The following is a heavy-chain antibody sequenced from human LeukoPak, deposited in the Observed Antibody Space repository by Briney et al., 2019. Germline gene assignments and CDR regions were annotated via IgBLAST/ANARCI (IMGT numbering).Heavy chain of an antibody. CDR3: ARGKGWVDY. J-gene: IGHJ4*02. CDR2: ISSSSSYI. D-gene: IGHD1-26*01. CDR1: GFTFSSYS. V-gene: IGHV3-21*01. Sequence: GGSLRLSCGASGFTFSSYSMNWVRQAPGKGLEWVSSISSSSSYIYYADSVKGRFTISRDNSKNSLFLQMNYLRPEDTAVYYCARGKGWVDYWGQGTLVSVSS.